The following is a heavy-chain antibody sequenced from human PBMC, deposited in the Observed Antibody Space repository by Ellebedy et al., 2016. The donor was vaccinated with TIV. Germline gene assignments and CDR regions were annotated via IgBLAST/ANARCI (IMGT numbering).Heavy chain of an antibody. J-gene: IGHJ6*02. CDR3: ATSPPPFGFYGVDV. CDR2: IFPGDSDT. D-gene: IGHD3-16*01. Sequence: KVSCKASGYIFTNHWIGWVRQLRGKGLEWMGIIFPGDSDTTYGPAFQGQVTISVDKSTSTAYLQWGRLKAPDTAIYYCATSPPPFGFYGVDVWGQGTAVTVSS. CDR1: GYIFTNHW. V-gene: IGHV5-51*01.